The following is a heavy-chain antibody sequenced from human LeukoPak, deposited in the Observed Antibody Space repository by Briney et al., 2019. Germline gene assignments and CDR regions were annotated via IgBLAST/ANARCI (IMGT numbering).Heavy chain of an antibody. CDR2: INPSSGST. CDR3: ARVRSSGYYYKAFDI. Sequence: ASVKVSRKASGYTFTSYYIHWVRQAPGQGLEWMGIINPSSGSTNYAQKFQGRVTMTRDTSTSTVYMDLTRLRSEDTAVYYCARVRSSGYYYKAFDIWGQGTMVTVSS. D-gene: IGHD3-22*01. V-gene: IGHV1-46*01. CDR1: GYTFTSYY. J-gene: IGHJ3*02.